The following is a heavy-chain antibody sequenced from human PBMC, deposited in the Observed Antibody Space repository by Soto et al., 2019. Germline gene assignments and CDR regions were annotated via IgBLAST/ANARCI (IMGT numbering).Heavy chain of an antibody. V-gene: IGHV4-39*01. J-gene: IGHJ4*02. CDR1: GGSISSSSYY. CDR2: IYYSGST. D-gene: IGHD2-8*01. Sequence: SETLSLTCTVSGGSISSSSYYWGWIRQPPGKGLEWIGSIYYSGSTYYNPSLKSRVTISVDTSKNQFSLKLSSVTAADTAVYYCARQSSEVYRWVKYYFDYWGQGTLVTVSS. CDR3: ARQSSEVYRWVKYYFDY.